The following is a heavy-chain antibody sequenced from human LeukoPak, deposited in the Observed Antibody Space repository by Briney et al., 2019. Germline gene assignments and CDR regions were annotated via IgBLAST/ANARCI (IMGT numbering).Heavy chain of an antibody. D-gene: IGHD3-10*01. J-gene: IGHJ4*02. Sequence: GGSLRLSCAASGFTFSSYWMHWVRQVPGKGLVWVSCINSDGSRTWYADSVKGRFTISRDNARNALFLQMNSLRVEDTAVYYCVSDLEARGLLTYYSWGQGTLFTVSS. CDR3: VSDLEARGLLTYYS. V-gene: IGHV3-74*01. CDR1: GFTFSSYW. CDR2: INSDGSRT.